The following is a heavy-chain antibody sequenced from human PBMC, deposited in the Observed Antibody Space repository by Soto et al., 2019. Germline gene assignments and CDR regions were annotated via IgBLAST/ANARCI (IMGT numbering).Heavy chain of an antibody. J-gene: IGHJ4*02. CDR3: AAESGYSSGPPNFDY. CDR2: ISSSSSYT. Sequence: GGSLRLSCAASGFTFSDYYMSWIRQAPGKGLEWVSYISSSSSYTNYADSVKGRFTISRDNAKNSLYLQMNSLRAEDTAVYYCAAESGYSSGPPNFDYWGQGTLVTVSS. D-gene: IGHD6-19*01. CDR1: GFTFSDYY. V-gene: IGHV3-11*06.